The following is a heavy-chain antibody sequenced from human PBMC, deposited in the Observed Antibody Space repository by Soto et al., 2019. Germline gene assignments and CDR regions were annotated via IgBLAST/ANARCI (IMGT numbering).Heavy chain of an antibody. CDR1: GFTFSNAW. CDR3: TTQYSSGWYVAFDI. J-gene: IGHJ3*02. D-gene: IGHD6-19*01. Sequence: EVQLVESGGGLVKPGGSLRLSCAASGFTFSNAWMSWVRQAPGKGLEWVGRIKSKTDGGTTDYAAPVKGRFTISRDDSKNTLYLQMNSLKTEDTAVYYCTTQYSSGWYVAFDIWGQVTMVTVSS. V-gene: IGHV3-15*01. CDR2: IKSKTDGGTT.